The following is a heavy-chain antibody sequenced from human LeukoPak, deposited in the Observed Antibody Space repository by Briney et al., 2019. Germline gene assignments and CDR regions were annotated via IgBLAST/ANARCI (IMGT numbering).Heavy chain of an antibody. Sequence: PGGSLRLSCAASGFTFDDYAMHWVRQAPGKGLEWVSGISWNSGSIGYADSVKGRFTISRDNAKNSLFLQMKSLRAEDTAFYYCAKDAGDYYYMDVWGKGTMVTVSS. CDR1: GFTFDDYA. D-gene: IGHD7-27*01. CDR2: ISWNSGSI. V-gene: IGHV3-9*01. CDR3: AKDAGDYYYMDV. J-gene: IGHJ6*03.